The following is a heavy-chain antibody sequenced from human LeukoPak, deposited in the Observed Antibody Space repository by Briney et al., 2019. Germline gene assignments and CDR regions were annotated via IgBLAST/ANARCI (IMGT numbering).Heavy chain of an antibody. V-gene: IGHV3-30*02. Sequence: GGSLRLSCAASGFTFRTSGMHWVRQAPGKGLEWVAFIQSDGTNTYYADSVKGRFTVSRDNSKNTLYLQMSSLKPEDTAVYYCGARIYFDYWGQGILVTVSS. CDR2: IQSDGTNT. CDR3: GARIYFDY. CDR1: GFTFRTSG. D-gene: IGHD1-14*01. J-gene: IGHJ4*02.